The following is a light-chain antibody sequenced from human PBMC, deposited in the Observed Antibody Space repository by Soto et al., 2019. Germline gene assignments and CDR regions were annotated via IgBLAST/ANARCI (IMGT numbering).Light chain of an antibody. CDR3: ETWDSNTRV. CDR2: LEGSGSY. CDR1: SGHSSYI. V-gene: IGLV4-60*03. J-gene: IGLJ3*02. Sequence: QPVLTQSSSASASLGSSVKLTCTLSSGHSSYIIAWHQQQPGKAPRYLMKLEGSGSYNKGSGVHERFSGSSSGADRYLTISYLHSKDEADYYCETWDSNTRVFGGGTKLTVL.